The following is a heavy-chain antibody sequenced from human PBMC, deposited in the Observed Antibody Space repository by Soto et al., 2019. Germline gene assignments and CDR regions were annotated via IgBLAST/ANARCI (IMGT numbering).Heavy chain of an antibody. CDR3: ARGNDFWSRYYYFEY. D-gene: IGHD3-3*01. V-gene: IGHV4-61*01. Sequence: PSETLSLTCTVSGGSVSSGSYYWSWIRQPPGKGLEWIGYIYYSGSTNYNPSLKSRVTISVDTSKNQFSLKLSSVTAADTAVYYCARGNDFWSRYYYFEYWGQGTLVTVSS. J-gene: IGHJ4*02. CDR2: IYYSGST. CDR1: GGSVSSGSYY.